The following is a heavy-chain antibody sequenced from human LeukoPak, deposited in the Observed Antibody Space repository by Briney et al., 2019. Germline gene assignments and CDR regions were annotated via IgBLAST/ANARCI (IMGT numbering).Heavy chain of an antibody. Sequence: SETLSLTRAVYGGSFSGNYWSWIRQPPGKGLEWIGEINHSGSTNYNPSLKSRVTISVDTSKKQFSLKLSSVTAADTAVYYCASLRILDDYGDYSYWGQGTLVTVSS. J-gene: IGHJ4*02. CDR1: GGSFSGNY. V-gene: IGHV4-34*01. CDR3: ASLRILDDYGDYSY. CDR2: INHSGST. D-gene: IGHD4-17*01.